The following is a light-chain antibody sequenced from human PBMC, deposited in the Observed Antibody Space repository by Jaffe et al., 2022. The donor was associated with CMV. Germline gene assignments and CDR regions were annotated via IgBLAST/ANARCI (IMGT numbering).Light chain of an antibody. CDR2: EVS. V-gene: IGLV2-8*01. CDR1: SSDVGAYNF. J-gene: IGLJ2*01. Sequence: QSALAQPPSASGSPGQSVTISCTGTSSDVGAYNFVSWYQQHPGKAPKLMIYEVSKRPSGVPDRFSGSKSGNTASLTVSGLQTDDEADYYCSSYAGFNNFVIFGGGTKLTVL. CDR3: SSYAGFNNFVI.